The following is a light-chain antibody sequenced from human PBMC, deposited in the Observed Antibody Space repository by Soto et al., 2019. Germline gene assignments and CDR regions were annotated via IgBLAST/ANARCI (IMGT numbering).Light chain of an antibody. CDR1: QSVSSRY. CDR2: GAS. CDR3: QQYGSSPPYT. Sequence: EIVLTQSPGTLSSSPGERATLSCTASQSVSSRYLARYQQKPGKAPRLLIFGASSRATGIPDRFSGSGSGTDFTLTTTSLVPEDVAVYYWQQYGSSPPYTIGQGTKLLIK. V-gene: IGKV3-20*01. J-gene: IGKJ2*01.